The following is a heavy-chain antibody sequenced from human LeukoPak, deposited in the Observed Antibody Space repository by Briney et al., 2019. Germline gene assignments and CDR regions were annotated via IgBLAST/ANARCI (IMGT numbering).Heavy chain of an antibody. CDR2: ITGSGGST. J-gene: IGHJ4*02. V-gene: IGHV3-23*01. CDR3: AKKTSYCGGDCYPYYFDH. D-gene: IGHD2-21*02. CDR1: VFAFSSYT. Sequence: PGGSLRLSCAASVFAFSSYTMGWVRQAPGKGLEWVSAITGSGGSTYYADSVKGRFTISRDSSKNTLYLQMNSLRAEDTAVYYCAKKTSYCGGDCYPYYFDHWGQGTLVTVSS.